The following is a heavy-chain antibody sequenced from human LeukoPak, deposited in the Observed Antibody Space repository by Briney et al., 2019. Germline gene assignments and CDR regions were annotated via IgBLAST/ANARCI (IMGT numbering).Heavy chain of an antibody. CDR2: IYYTGST. D-gene: IGHD2-21*02. CDR3: ARTYCGGDGYNWFDP. J-gene: IGHJ5*02. CDR1: GGSISSGGYY. V-gene: IGHV4-31*03. Sequence: SETLSLTCTVSGGSISSGGYYWSWIRQHPGKGLEWIGYIYYTGSTYYNPSLKSRVTISVDTSKNQFSLMLSSVTAADTAVYYCARTYCGGDGYNWFDPWGQGTLVTVSS.